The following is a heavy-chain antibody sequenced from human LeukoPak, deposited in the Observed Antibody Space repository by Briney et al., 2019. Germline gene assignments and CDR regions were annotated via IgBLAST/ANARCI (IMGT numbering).Heavy chain of an antibody. D-gene: IGHD1-26*01. CDR2: ISYDGSNK. CDR1: GFTFSSYA. V-gene: IGHV3-30-3*01. Sequence: GGSLRLSCAASGFTFSSYAMHWVRQAPGKVLEWVAVISYDGSNKYYADSVKGRFTISRDNSKNTLYLQMNSLRAEDTAVYYCARGAALVGATNDYFDYWGQGTLVTVSS. J-gene: IGHJ4*02. CDR3: ARGAALVGATNDYFDY.